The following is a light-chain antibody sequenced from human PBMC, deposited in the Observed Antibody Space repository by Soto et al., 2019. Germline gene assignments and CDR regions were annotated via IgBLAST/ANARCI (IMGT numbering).Light chain of an antibody. CDR1: SGSIARNY. V-gene: IGLV6-57*01. CDR2: EDN. CDR3: QSYDRSNVV. J-gene: IGLJ2*01. Sequence: NFMLTQPHSVSESPGQTVTISCTRSSGSIARNYVQWYQQRPGSSPTTVIYEDNQRPSGVPDRFSGSIDSSSNSASLTISGLKTEDEADYYCQSYDRSNVVFGGGTKVTVL.